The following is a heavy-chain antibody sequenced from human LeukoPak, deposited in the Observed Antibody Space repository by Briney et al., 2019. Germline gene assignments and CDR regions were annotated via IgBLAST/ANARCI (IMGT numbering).Heavy chain of an antibody. Sequence: PGGSLRLSCAASGFTFSSYGMHWVRQAPGKGLEWVAVIWYDGSNKYYVDSVKGRFTISRDNSKNTLYLQMNSLRAEDTAVYYCAKEDEYYYDSSGYSYFEYWGQGTLVTVSS. V-gene: IGHV3-33*06. CDR1: GFTFSSYG. CDR3: AKEDEYYYDSSGYSYFEY. J-gene: IGHJ4*02. D-gene: IGHD3-22*01. CDR2: IWYDGSNK.